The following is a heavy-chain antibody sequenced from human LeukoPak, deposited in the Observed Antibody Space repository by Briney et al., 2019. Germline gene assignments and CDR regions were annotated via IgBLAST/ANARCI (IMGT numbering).Heavy chain of an antibody. CDR3: AKDVSNFIGASDA. Sequence: PGGSLRLSCAASGFAFSSDAMTWVRQTPGKGLEWVSTIDVSGDRTNYADSVKGRFTISRGNSKNTLYLQVNSLRVEDTAVYYCAKDVSNFIGASDAWGQGTMVTVSS. J-gene: IGHJ3*01. CDR1: GFAFSSDA. V-gene: IGHV3-23*01. CDR2: IDVSGDRT. D-gene: IGHD2-8*01.